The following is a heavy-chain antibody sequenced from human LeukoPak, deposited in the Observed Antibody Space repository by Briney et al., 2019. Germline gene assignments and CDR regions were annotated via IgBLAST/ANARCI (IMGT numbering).Heavy chain of an antibody. J-gene: IGHJ5*02. CDR1: GGSFSGYY. V-gene: IGHV4-34*01. CDR3: ARVPRIAAAGMWFDP. D-gene: IGHD6-13*01. Sequence: SETLSLTCAVYGGSFSGYYWSWIRQPPGKGLEWIGEINHSGSTNYNPSLKSRVTISVDTSKNQFSLKLSSVTAADTAVYYCARVPRIAAAGMWFDPWGQGTLVTASS. CDR2: INHSGST.